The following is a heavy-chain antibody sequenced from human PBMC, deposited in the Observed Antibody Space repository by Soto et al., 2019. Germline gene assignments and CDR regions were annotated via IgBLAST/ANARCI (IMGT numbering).Heavy chain of an antibody. CDR2: IYHSGGG. CDR3: ARDTAATVDRHYFDY. D-gene: IGHD4-17*01. V-gene: IGHV4-31*03. Sequence: SETLSLTCSVSGVSVISGGHYWNWIRQFPGKGLEWIGYIYHSGGGYYNPSLKSRASMSVDTSKNEFSLRLASVTAADTAVYFCARDTAATVDRHYFDYWGQGALVTVSS. CDR1: GVSVISGGHY. J-gene: IGHJ4*02.